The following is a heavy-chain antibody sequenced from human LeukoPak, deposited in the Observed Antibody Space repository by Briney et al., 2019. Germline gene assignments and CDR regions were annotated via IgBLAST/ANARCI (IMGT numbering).Heavy chain of an antibody. CDR2: ISGSGGST. V-gene: IGHV3-23*01. J-gene: IGHJ1*01. CDR3: FGYPEYFQH. D-gene: IGHD5-18*01. CDR1: GFTFRSYA. Sequence: GGSLRLSCVASGFTFRSYAMTWVRLAPGKGLEWVSGISGSGGSTYYADSVRGRFTISRDNSKNTLYLQMNSLRAEDTAVYYCFGYPEYFQHWGQGTLVTVSS.